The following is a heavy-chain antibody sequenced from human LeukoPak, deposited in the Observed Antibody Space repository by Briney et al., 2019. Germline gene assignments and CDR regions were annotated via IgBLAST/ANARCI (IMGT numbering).Heavy chain of an antibody. V-gene: IGHV1-69*06. D-gene: IGHD6-19*01. Sequence: SMKVSCKASGYTFTGYYMHWVRQAPGQGLEWMGGIIPIFGTANYAQKFQGRVTITAVKSTSTVYMELSSLRSEDTAVYYCARFAVHRRITVAGQFGLDYWGQGTLVSVSS. CDR1: GYTFTGYY. J-gene: IGHJ4*02. CDR2: IIPIFGTA. CDR3: ARFAVHRRITVAGQFGLDY.